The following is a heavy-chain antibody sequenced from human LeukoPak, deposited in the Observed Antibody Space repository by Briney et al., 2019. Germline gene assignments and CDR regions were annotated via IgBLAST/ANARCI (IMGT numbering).Heavy chain of an antibody. J-gene: IGHJ3*02. CDR1: GGSISSYY. D-gene: IGHD5-24*01. V-gene: IGHV4-59*01. CDR3: ARDRRDGYPGAFDI. CDR2: IYYSRST. Sequence: PSETLSLTCTVSGGSISSYYWSWIRQPPGKGLEWIGYIYYSRSTNYNPSLKSRVTISVDTSKNQFSLKLSSVTAADTAVYYCARDRRDGYPGAFDIWGQGTMVTVSS.